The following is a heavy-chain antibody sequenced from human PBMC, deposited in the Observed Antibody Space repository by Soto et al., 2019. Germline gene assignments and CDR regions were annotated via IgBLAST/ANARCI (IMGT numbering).Heavy chain of an antibody. Sequence: GGSLRLSCTASGFTFGDYAMSWFRQAPGKGLEWVGFIRSKAYGGTTEYAASVKGRFTISRDDSKSIACLQMNSLKTEDTAVYYCTRDLPVVPAAPFTPDAFDIWAQGTRVTVSS. J-gene: IGHJ3*02. V-gene: IGHV3-49*03. CDR2: IRSKAYGGTT. CDR1: GFTFGDYA. CDR3: TRDLPVVPAAPFTPDAFDI. D-gene: IGHD2-2*01.